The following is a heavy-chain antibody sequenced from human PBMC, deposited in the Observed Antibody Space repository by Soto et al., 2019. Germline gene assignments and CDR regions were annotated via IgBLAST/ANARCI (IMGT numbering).Heavy chain of an antibody. V-gene: IGHV1-3*01. D-gene: IGHD2-8*02. Sequence: ASVKVTCKASGKTIHNYAIHCVHQAPGQRLEWMGWINAGNGNTKYSQKFQGRVTITRDTSASTAYMELSSLRSEDTAVYYCARDKITGLFDYRGQGTLVTVSS. J-gene: IGHJ4*02. CDR3: ARDKITGLFDY. CDR2: INAGNGNT. CDR1: GKTIHNYA.